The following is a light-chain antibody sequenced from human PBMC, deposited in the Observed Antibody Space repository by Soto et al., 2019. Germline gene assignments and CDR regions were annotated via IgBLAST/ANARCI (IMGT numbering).Light chain of an antibody. CDR2: EVS. CDR3: SSKTSSSSPFV. Sequence: QSVLTQPASVSGSPGQSITISFTGSTSDVGAYNYVSWYKHHPGQAPQLMIYEVSNRPSGVSNRFSGSKSGNTASLTISGLQADDEGDYYCSSKTSSSSPFVFGTGTKATV. CDR1: TSDVGAYNY. J-gene: IGLJ1*01. V-gene: IGLV2-14*01.